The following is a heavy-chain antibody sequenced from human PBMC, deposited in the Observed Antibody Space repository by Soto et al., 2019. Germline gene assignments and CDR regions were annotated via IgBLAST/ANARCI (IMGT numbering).Heavy chain of an antibody. D-gene: IGHD3-9*01. J-gene: IGHJ6*02. CDR1: GYTFTSYY. CDR2: INPSGGST. Sequence: ASVKVSCKASGYTFTSYYMHWVRQAPGQGLEWMGIINPSGGSTSYARKCQGRVTMTRDTSTSTVYMELSSLRSEDTAVYYCARDDRRVLRYFDWLPPDGMDVWGQGTTVTVSS. V-gene: IGHV1-46*01. CDR3: ARDDRRVLRYFDWLPPDGMDV.